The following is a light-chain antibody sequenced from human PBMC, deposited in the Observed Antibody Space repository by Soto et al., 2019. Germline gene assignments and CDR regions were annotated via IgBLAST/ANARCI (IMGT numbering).Light chain of an antibody. CDR1: QSVGPY. CDR2: DSS. Sequence: EIVLTQSPATLSLSPGERATLSCRASQSVGPYLAWYQQKPGRSPRLLVYDSSSRATGVPARFSGSGSGTDFTLTISSLEPEDHAVYYCQQYGDWPPETFGQGTKVEI. J-gene: IGKJ2*01. V-gene: IGKV3-11*01. CDR3: QQYGDWPPET.